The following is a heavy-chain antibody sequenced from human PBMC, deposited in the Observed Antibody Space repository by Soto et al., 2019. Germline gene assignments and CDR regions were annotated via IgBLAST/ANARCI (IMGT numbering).Heavy chain of an antibody. CDR3: ASFSSSWYWYFDL. CDR1: GGSISSYY. J-gene: IGHJ2*01. D-gene: IGHD6-13*01. CDR2: IYYSGST. Sequence: QVQLQESGPGLVKPSETLSLTCTVSGGSISSYYWSWIRQPPGKGLEWSGYIYYSGSTNYNPSLKSRVTISVDSSKNQFSLKLSSVTAADTAVYYCASFSSSWYWYFDLWGRGTLVTVSS. V-gene: IGHV4-59*01.